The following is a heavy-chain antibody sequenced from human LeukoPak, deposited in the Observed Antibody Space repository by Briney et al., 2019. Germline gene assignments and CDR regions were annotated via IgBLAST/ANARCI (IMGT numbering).Heavy chain of an antibody. J-gene: IGHJ4*02. Sequence: PGGSLRLSCAASRFTFSSYAMSWVRQAPGKGLEWVSRISGSGGTTYYADSVKGRFTTSRDNSQNTVYLQMNSLRAEDTAVYYCAREAVDTVMVDYWGQGSPVTVSS. CDR2: ISGSGGTT. CDR3: AREAVDTVMVDY. V-gene: IGHV3-23*01. CDR1: RFTFSSYA. D-gene: IGHD5-18*01.